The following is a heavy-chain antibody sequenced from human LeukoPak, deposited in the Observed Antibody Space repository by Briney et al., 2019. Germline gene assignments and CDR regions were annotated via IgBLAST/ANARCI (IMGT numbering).Heavy chain of an antibody. CDR1: GGSISSYY. D-gene: IGHD3-22*01. V-gene: IGHV4-59*01. CDR3: ARDLGYYDSSGLYYYYYMDV. Sequence: SETLSLTCTVSGGSISSYYWSWIRQTPGKGLEWIGYIYYSGSTNYNPSLKSRVTISVDTSKNQFSLKLSSVTAADTAVYYCARDLGYYDSSGLYYYYYMDVWGKGTTVTISS. J-gene: IGHJ6*03. CDR2: IYYSGST.